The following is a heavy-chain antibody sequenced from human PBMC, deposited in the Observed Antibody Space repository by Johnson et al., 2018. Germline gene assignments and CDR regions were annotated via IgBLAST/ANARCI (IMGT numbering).Heavy chain of an antibody. CDR3: AKSQRGIAVLLATYFQR. Sequence: VQLVQSGGGLIQPGGSLRLSCAASGFTFSSYAMSWVRQAPGMGLEWVSTISGSSGRTYYADSVKGRFSISRDNSKNTLYLQRNSLRVEDTAVFYCAKSQRGIAVLLATYFQRWGQGTLVTVAS. V-gene: IGHV3-23*04. CDR2: ISGSSGRT. D-gene: IGHD6-19*01. CDR1: GFTFSSYA. J-gene: IGHJ1*01.